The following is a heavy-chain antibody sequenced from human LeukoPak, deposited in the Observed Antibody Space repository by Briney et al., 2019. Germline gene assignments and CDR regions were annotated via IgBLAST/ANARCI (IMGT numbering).Heavy chain of an antibody. CDR2: IYYDGNT. Sequence: SETLSLTCIVSRGSFSGYYWSWIRQPPGKGLEWMGYIYYDGNTDSSPSLKSRVTISVDTSRNQFSLNLGSVTAADTPVYYFARGAYCCAQCFYHFALWGPGALVTVSS. D-gene: IGHD2-15*01. J-gene: IGHJ4*02. CDR1: RGSFSGYY. CDR3: ARGAYCCAQCFYHFAL. V-gene: IGHV4-59*01.